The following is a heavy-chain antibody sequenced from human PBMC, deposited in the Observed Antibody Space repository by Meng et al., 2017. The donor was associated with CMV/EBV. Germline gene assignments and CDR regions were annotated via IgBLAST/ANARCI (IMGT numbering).Heavy chain of an antibody. Sequence: ASVKVSCKASGYTFTSYDINWVRQATGQGLEWMGWMNPNSGNTGYAQKFQGRVTMTRNTSISTAYMELSSLRPEDTAVYYCARGNIVVVPAAIGWFDPWGQGTLVTVSS. D-gene: IGHD2-2*01. J-gene: IGHJ5*02. V-gene: IGHV1-8*01. CDR2: MNPNSGNT. CDR3: ARGNIVVVPAAIGWFDP. CDR1: GYTFTSYD.